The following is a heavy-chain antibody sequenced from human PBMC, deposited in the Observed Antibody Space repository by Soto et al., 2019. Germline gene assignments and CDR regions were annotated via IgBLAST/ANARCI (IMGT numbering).Heavy chain of an antibody. CDR2: INHSGST. V-gene: IGHV4-34*01. D-gene: IGHD3-16*02. CDR3: ARGSDYVWGSYRYFAYFDY. J-gene: IGHJ4*02. CDR1: GGSFSGYY. Sequence: SETLSLTCAVYGGSFSGYYWSWIRQPPGKGLEWIGEINHSGSTNYNPSLKSRVTISVDTSKNQFSLKLSSVTAADTAVYYCARGSDYVWGSYRYFAYFDYWGQGTLVTVSS.